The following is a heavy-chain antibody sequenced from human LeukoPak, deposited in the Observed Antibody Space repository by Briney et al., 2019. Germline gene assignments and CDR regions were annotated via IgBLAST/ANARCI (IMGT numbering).Heavy chain of an antibody. J-gene: IGHJ4*02. D-gene: IGHD6-19*01. CDR2: IYYSGST. CDR1: GFTFSDHY. Sequence: LRLSCAASGFTFSDHYMSWIRQPPGKGLEWIGSIYYSGSTYYNPSLKSRVTISVDTSKNQFSLKLSSVTAADTAVYYCARVRSSGWYGGYWGQGTLVTVSS. V-gene: IGHV4-38-2*01. CDR3: ARVRSSGWYGGY.